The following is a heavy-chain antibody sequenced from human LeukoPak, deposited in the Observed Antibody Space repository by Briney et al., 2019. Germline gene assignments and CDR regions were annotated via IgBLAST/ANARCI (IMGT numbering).Heavy chain of an antibody. Sequence: WVKVLCKVSGGTFRSYAISWVRQARGKGLEWMGGIIPIFGRAKYAQKLEGRVTITTDESTSTAYMELSSLRSEDTAVYYCARDPTSGYSSGGDYWGQGTLVTVSS. J-gene: IGHJ4*02. V-gene: IGHV1-69*05. CDR3: ARDPTSGYSSGGDY. D-gene: IGHD6-19*01. CDR1: GGTFRSYA. CDR2: IIPIFGRA.